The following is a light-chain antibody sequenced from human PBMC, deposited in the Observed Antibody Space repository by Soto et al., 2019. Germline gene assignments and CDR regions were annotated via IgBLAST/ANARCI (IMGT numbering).Light chain of an antibody. J-gene: IGLJ2*01. CDR2: ENN. CDR1: CSNIGNND. CDR3: GTWDSSLSAVV. Sequence: QSVLTQPPSVSTAPGQKATISCSGSCSNIGNNDVSWYQQLPGTAPKLLIYENNKRPSGIPDRFSGSKSGTSATLGITGLQIGDEADYYCGTWDSSLSAVVFGGGTKLTVL. V-gene: IGLV1-51*01.